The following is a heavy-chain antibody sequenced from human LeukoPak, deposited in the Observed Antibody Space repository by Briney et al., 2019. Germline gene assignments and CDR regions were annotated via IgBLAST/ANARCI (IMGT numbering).Heavy chain of an antibody. Sequence: GGSLRLSCAASGFTFSSYAMHWVRQAPGKGLEWVAVISYDGSNKYYADSVKGRFTISRDNSKNTLYPQMNSLRAEDTAVYYCARGPDIVVVVAAYYFDYWGQGTLVTVSS. D-gene: IGHD2-15*01. CDR1: GFTFSSYA. V-gene: IGHV3-30-3*01. CDR2: ISYDGSNK. CDR3: ARGPDIVVVVAAYYFDY. J-gene: IGHJ4*02.